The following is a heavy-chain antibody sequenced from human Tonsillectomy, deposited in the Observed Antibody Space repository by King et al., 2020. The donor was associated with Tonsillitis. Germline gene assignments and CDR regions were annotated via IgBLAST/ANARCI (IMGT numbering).Heavy chain of an antibody. Sequence: VQLVESGGGLVQPGGSLRLSCAASGFTFSNYDMHWVRQDTGEGLEWVSAIGTAGDTYYPGSVKGRFTISRENAENSLYLQMDSLRAGDTAVYYCARGRGHSSDWYSLEYWGQGALVTVSS. CDR1: GFTFSNYD. CDR3: ARGRGHSSDWYSLEY. J-gene: IGHJ4*02. CDR2: IGTAGDT. D-gene: IGHD6-19*01. V-gene: IGHV3-13*01.